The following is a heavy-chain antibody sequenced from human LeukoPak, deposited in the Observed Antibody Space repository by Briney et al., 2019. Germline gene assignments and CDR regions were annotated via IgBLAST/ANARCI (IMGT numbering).Heavy chain of an antibody. V-gene: IGHV1-2*02. CDR3: VVFNSDRV. D-gene: IGHD1-1*01. J-gene: IGHJ4*02. CDR1: GYTFTDYS. CDR2: INPNNGDT. Sequence: ASVKVSCKASGYTFTDYSLHWVRQAPGHGLEWMGWINPNNGDTTSAQKFQGRVTMTSDTSLSTAYLELAGLKSDESALYYFVVFNSDRVWGQGTLLTVSS.